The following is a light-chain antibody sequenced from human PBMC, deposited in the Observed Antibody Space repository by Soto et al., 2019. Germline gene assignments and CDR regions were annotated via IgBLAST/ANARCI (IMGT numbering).Light chain of an antibody. Sequence: QSALTQPPSASGSPGQSVTISCTGTSSDVGGYNYVSWYQQHPGQAPKLMIYEVYKRPSGVPDRFSGSKSGNTASLTVSGLQAEDEADYYCNSYAGSNIVFGTGTKLTV. CDR1: SSDVGGYNY. V-gene: IGLV2-8*01. CDR2: EVY. CDR3: NSYAGSNIV. J-gene: IGLJ1*01.